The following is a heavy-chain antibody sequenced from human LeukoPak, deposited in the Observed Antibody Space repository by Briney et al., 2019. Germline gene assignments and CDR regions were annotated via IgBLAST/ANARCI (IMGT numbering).Heavy chain of an antibody. J-gene: IGHJ6*03. CDR3: ARDTRGVATISYYYYMDV. V-gene: IGHV4-39*07. CDR2: IYYSGST. Sequence: PSETLSLTCTVSGGSINSSTYYWGWIRQPPGKGLEWIGTIYYSGSTNYNPSLKSRVTISVDTSKNQFSLKLSSVTAADTAVYYCARDTRGVATISYYYYMDVWGKGTTVTVSS. D-gene: IGHD5-12*01. CDR1: GGSINSSTYY.